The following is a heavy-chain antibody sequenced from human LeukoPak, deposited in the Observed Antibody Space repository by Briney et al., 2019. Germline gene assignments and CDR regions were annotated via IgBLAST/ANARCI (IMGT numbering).Heavy chain of an antibody. D-gene: IGHD2-2*01. J-gene: IGHJ2*01. CDR3: ARGQYHLLYWYFDL. V-gene: IGHV4-4*07. Sequence: SPSETLSLTCTVSGGSISSYYWSWIRQPAGKGLEWIGRIYSSGSTNYNPSLKSRVTMSVDTSKNQFSLKLSSVTAADTAVYYCARGQYHLLYWYFDLWGRGTLVTVS. CDR2: IYSSGST. CDR1: GGSISSYY.